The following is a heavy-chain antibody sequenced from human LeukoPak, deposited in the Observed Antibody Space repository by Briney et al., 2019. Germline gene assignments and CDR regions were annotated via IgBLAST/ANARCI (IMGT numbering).Heavy chain of an antibody. CDR3: AVEYYYDSSGYWDAFDI. J-gene: IGHJ3*02. Sequence: ASVKVSCKASGYTFTGYYMHWVRQAPGQGLEGMGWINPNSGGTNYAQKFQGRVTMTRDTSISTAYMELSRLRSDDTAVYYCAVEYYYDSSGYWDAFDIWGQGTMVTVSS. CDR2: INPNSGGT. CDR1: GYTFTGYY. D-gene: IGHD3-22*01. V-gene: IGHV1-2*02.